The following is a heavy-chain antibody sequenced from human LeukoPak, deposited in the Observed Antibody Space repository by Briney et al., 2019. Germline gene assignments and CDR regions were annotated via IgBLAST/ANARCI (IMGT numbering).Heavy chain of an antibody. D-gene: IGHD3-10*01. CDR2: ISSSGSTI. Sequence: GGSLRLSCAASGFTFSSYEMNWVRQAPGKGLEWVSYISSSGSTIYYADSVKGRFTISRDNAKNSLYLQMNSLRAEDTAVYYCARDSYYYGSGRPTIDYWGQGTLVTVSS. CDR3: ARDSYYYGSGRPTIDY. J-gene: IGHJ4*02. V-gene: IGHV3-48*03. CDR1: GFTFSSYE.